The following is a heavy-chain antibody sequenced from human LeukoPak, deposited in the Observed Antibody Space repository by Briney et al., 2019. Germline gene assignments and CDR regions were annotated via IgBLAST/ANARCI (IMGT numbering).Heavy chain of an antibody. CDR1: GYTCTSYG. Sequence: ASVKVSCKASGYTCTSYGISWVRQAPGQGLEWMGWISAYNGNTNYAQKLQGRVTMTTDTSTSTAYMELRSLRSDDTAVYYCARAPSGSYSYYYYMDVWGKGTTVTVSS. CDR2: ISAYNGNT. D-gene: IGHD1-26*01. V-gene: IGHV1-18*01. J-gene: IGHJ6*03. CDR3: ARAPSGSYSYYYYMDV.